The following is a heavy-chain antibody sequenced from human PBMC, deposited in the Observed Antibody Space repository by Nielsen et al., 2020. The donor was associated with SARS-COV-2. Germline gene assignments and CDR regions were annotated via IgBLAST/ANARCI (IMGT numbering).Heavy chain of an antibody. CDR3: ARDKFAANGRELYYYYYGMDV. D-gene: IGHD3-10*01. CDR2: ISYDGSNK. Sequence: GGSLRLSCAASGFTFSSYAMHWVRQAPGKGLEWVAVISYDGSNKYYADSVKGRFTISRDNSKNTLYLQMNSLRAEDTAVYYCARDKFAANGRELYYYYYGMDVWGQGTTVTVSS. V-gene: IGHV3-30*04. J-gene: IGHJ6*02. CDR1: GFTFSSYA.